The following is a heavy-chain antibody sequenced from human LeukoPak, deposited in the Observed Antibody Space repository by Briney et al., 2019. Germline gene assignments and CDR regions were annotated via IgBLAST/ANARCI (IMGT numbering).Heavy chain of an antibody. D-gene: IGHD4-17*01. CDR2: IYYSGST. V-gene: IGHV4-39*01. CDR1: GGSISSSTYY. Sequence: SETLCLTCTVSGGSISSSTYYWGWIRQPPGKGLEWIGSIYYSGSTHYNPSLRSRVTISVDTSKNQFSLKLSSVTAADTAVYYCATILSGDYGQFDYWGQGTLVTVSS. CDR3: ATILSGDYGQFDY. J-gene: IGHJ4*02.